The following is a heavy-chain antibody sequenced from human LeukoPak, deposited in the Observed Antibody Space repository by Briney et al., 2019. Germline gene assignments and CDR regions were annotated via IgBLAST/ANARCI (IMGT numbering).Heavy chain of an antibody. Sequence: ASVKVSCKASGYTFTGYYMHWVRQAPGQGLEWMGWINPNSGGTNYAQKFQGRVTMTRDTSISTAYMELSRLRSDDTAVYYCASSGEYCGSTSCSYYYYGMDVWGQGTTVTVSS. V-gene: IGHV1-2*02. J-gene: IGHJ6*02. CDR3: ASSGEYCGSTSCSYYYYGMDV. CDR1: GYTFTGYY. CDR2: INPNSGGT. D-gene: IGHD2-2*01.